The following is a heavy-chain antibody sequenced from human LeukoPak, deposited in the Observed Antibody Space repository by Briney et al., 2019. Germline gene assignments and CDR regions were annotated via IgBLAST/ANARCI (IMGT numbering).Heavy chain of an antibody. CDR3: ARAGYSYGYPGGIDY. J-gene: IGHJ4*02. D-gene: IGHD5-18*01. Sequence: GGSLRLSCAASGFTFSNYDMHWVRQATGKGLEWVSGIGTAGDIYYPGSVKGRFTISRENAKNSLYLQMNSLRAEDTALYYCARAGYSYGYPGGIDYWGQGTLVTVSS. CDR2: IGTAGDI. CDR1: GFTFSNYD. V-gene: IGHV3-13*01.